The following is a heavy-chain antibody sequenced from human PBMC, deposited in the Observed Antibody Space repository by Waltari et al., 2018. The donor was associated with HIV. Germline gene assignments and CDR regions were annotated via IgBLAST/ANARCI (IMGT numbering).Heavy chain of an antibody. CDR1: GYTFTSYA. CDR2: INAGNGNT. D-gene: IGHD1-26*01. Sequence: QVQLVQSGAEVKKPGASVKVSCKASGYTFTSYAMHWVRQAPGQRLEWMGWINAGNGNTKYSQKFQGRVTITRDTSASTAYMELSSLRSEDTAVYYCARDVPYSGSYLDWGQGTLVTVSS. V-gene: IGHV1-3*01. J-gene: IGHJ4*02. CDR3: ARDVPYSGSYLD.